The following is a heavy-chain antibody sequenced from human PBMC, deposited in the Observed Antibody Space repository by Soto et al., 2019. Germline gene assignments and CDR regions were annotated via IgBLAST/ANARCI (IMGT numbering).Heavy chain of an antibody. CDR3: TTGYVTTYYYYGMDV. D-gene: IGHD3-16*01. CDR2: IKSKTDGGTT. CDR1: GFTFSNAW. J-gene: IGHJ6*02. Sequence: EVQLVESGGGLVKPGGSLRLSCAASGFTFSNAWMNWVRQAPGKGLEWVGRIKSKTDGGTTDYAAPVKGRFTISRDDSKNTLYLQMNRLKTEDTAVYYCTTGYVTTYYYYGMDVWGQGTTVTVSS. V-gene: IGHV3-15*07.